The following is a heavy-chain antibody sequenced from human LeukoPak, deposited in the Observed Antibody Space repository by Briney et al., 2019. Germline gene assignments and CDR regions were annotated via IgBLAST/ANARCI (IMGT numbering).Heavy chain of an antibody. D-gene: IGHD3-16*02. CDR1: GFSFSGYW. CDR2: IKHDGSEK. Sequence: RGTLRLSCAASGFSFSGYWMSWVRPAPGKGLEWVANIKHDGSEKYYVDSVKGRFTISRDNANNSLYLQMNSLRADDTAVYYCIGGDYDYVWGSYRPIWGQGTLVTVSS. CDR3: IGGDYDYVWGSYRPI. V-gene: IGHV3-7*05. J-gene: IGHJ4*02.